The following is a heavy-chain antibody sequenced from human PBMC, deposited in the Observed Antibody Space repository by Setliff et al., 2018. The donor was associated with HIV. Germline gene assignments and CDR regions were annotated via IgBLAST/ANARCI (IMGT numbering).Heavy chain of an antibody. J-gene: IGHJ6*02. D-gene: IGHD3-10*01. CDR2: IDYTGNT. Sequence: ASETLSLTCAVYGGAFTGRYWGWVRQPPGKGLEWIGEIDYTGNTNHNPSLKSRVGTSVDMSKEQFSLKLKSVTAADTAVYYCVRVSAFIMSPSFYYYGMDVWGQGTTVTVSS. CDR1: GGAFTGRY. V-gene: IGHV4-34*01. CDR3: VRVSAFIMSPSFYYYGMDV.